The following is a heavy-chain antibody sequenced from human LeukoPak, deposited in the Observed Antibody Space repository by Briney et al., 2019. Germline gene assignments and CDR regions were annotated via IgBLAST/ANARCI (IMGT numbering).Heavy chain of an antibody. Sequence: PGGSLRLSCAASGFTFSNAWMSWVRQAPGKGLEWVGRIKSKTDGGTTDYAAPVKGRFTISRDDSKNTLYLQMNSLKTEHTAVYYCTTAGIAAAGDAFDIWGQGTMVTVSS. J-gene: IGHJ3*02. CDR2: IKSKTDGGTT. CDR3: TTAGIAAAGDAFDI. V-gene: IGHV3-15*01. D-gene: IGHD6-13*01. CDR1: GFTFSNAW.